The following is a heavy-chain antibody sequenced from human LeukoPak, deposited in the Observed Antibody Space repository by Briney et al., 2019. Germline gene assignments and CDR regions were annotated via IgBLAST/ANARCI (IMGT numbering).Heavy chain of an antibody. V-gene: IGHV4-59*01. CDR3: ATTVQLERRNYYYYGMDV. CDR2: IYYSGST. Sequence: PSETLSLTCTVSGGYISSYYWSWIRQPPGKGLEWIGYIYYSGSTNYNPSLKSRVTISVDTSKNQFSLKLSSVTAADTAVHYCATTVQLERRNYYYYGMDVWGKGTTVTVSS. D-gene: IGHD1-1*01. CDR1: GGYISSYY. J-gene: IGHJ6*04.